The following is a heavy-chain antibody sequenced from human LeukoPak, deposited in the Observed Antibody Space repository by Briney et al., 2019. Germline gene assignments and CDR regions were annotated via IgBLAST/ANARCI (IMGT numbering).Heavy chain of an antibody. D-gene: IGHD5-18*01. CDR2: IRYDGSNK. J-gene: IGHJ4*02. Sequence: PGGSLRLSCAASGFTFSSYGMHWVRQAPGKGLEWVAFIRYDGSNKYYADSVKGRFTISRDNSKNTLYLQMNSLRAEDTAVYYCAKDLARGYSYGFDYWGQGTLVTVSS. V-gene: IGHV3-30*02. CDR3: AKDLARGYSYGFDY. CDR1: GFTFSSYG.